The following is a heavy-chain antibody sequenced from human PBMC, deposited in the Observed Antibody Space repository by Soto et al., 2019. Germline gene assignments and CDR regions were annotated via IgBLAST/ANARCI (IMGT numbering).Heavy chain of an antibody. CDR3: AGSFPHGAAAGTRFDY. D-gene: IGHD6-13*01. V-gene: IGHV4-59*01. Sequence: GGSISSYYWSWIRQPPGKGLEWIGYIYYSGSTNYNPSLKSRVTISVDTSKNQFSLKLSSVTAADTAVYYCAGSFPHGAAAGTRFDYWGQGTLVTVSS. J-gene: IGHJ4*02. CDR1: GGSISSYY. CDR2: IYYSGST.